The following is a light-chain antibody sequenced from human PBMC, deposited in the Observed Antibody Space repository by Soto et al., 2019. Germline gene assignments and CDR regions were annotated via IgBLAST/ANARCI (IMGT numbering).Light chain of an antibody. Sequence: DIVMTQSPLSLPVTPGEPASISCRSSQSLLHSNGYTYLDWYLQKPGQSPQLLIYLGSNRASGVPYRFSGSESGTDFTLKISRVEAEDVGIYYCMRCIQTSAWTFGQGTMVEIK. J-gene: IGKJ1*01. CDR1: QSLLHSNGYTY. V-gene: IGKV2-28*01. CDR2: LGS. CDR3: MRCIQTSAWT.